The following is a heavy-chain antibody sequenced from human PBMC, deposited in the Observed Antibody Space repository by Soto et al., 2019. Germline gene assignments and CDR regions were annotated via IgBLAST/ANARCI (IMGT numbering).Heavy chain of an antibody. CDR1: GFTFSSYS. CDR3: ARDLTGSSFNYYYYGMDV. J-gene: IGHJ6*02. Sequence: GGSLRLSCAASGFTFSSYSMNWVRQAPGKGLEWVSSISSSSSYIYYADSVKGRFTISRDNAKNSLYLQMNSLRAEDTAVYYCARDLTGSSFNYYYYGMDVWGQGTTVTVSS. V-gene: IGHV3-21*01. CDR2: ISSSSSYI. D-gene: IGHD6-6*01.